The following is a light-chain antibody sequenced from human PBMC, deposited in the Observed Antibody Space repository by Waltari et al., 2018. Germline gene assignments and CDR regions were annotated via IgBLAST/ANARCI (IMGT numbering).Light chain of an antibody. CDR1: TIEPKP. CDR3: QVWDTSSNVGV. V-gene: IGLV3-21*02. J-gene: IGLJ1*01. CDR2: DDR. Sequence: SYVLTQPPSVSVAPGQTAQITCGGNTIEPKPVHWYQQKPGQAPVLVMFDDRDRPSGIPERFSGSNSGDTATLTISGVEAGDEADYYCQVWDTSSNVGVFGSGTQVTVL.